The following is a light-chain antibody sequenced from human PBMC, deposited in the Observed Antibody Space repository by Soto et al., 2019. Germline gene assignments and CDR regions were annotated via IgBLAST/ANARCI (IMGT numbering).Light chain of an antibody. J-gene: IGLJ1*01. CDR3: ISYTGSSTSYV. CDR1: RSDIGSYNY. V-gene: IGLV2-14*01. Sequence: QSALTQPASVSGSPGQSITISCSGTRSDIGSYNYVAWYQQFPGKTPKILIYGVSNRPSGVSSRFSGSKSGNKASLTISGLQDEDEAADYCISYTGSSTSYVFGSGTKLTVL. CDR2: GVS.